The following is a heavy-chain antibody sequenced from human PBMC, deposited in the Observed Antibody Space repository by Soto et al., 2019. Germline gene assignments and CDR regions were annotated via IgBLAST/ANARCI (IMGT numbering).Heavy chain of an antibody. CDR2: ISGSGGST. CDR3: AKDLFQWLAHYYYYYGMDV. Sequence: QPGGSLRLSCAASGFTFSSYAMSWVRQAPGKGLEWVSAISGSGGSTYYADSVKGRFTISRDNSKNTLYLQMNSLRAEDTAVYYCAKDLFQWLAHYYYYYGMDVWGQGTTVTVSS. V-gene: IGHV3-23*01. CDR1: GFTFSSYA. J-gene: IGHJ6*02. D-gene: IGHD6-19*01.